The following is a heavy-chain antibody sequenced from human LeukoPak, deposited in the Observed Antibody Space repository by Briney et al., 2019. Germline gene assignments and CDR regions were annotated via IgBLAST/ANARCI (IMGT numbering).Heavy chain of an antibody. Sequence: ASLKVSCKASGYTFTSYYMHWVRQAPGQGLEWMGIINPSGGSTSYAQKFQGRVTITRDTSTSTVYMELSSLRSEDTAVYYCARDHEYYYGSGSYYPGGCDYWGQGTLVTVSS. J-gene: IGHJ4*02. CDR1: GYTFTSYY. V-gene: IGHV1-46*01. D-gene: IGHD3-10*01. CDR2: INPSGGST. CDR3: ARDHEYYYGSGSYYPGGCDY.